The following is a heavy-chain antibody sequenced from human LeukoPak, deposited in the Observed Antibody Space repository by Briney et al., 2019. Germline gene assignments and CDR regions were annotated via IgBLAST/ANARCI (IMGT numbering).Heavy chain of an antibody. CDR3: ARDLAEENSGETGAFDI. D-gene: IGHD6-19*01. CDR2: ITPIFGTA. J-gene: IGHJ3*02. V-gene: IGHV1-69*05. CDR1: GGTFSSYA. Sequence: SVKVSCKASGGTFSSYAISWVRQAPGQGLEWMGGITPIFGTANYAQKFQGRVTITTDESTSTAYMELSSLRSEDTAVYYCARDLAEENSGETGAFDIWGQGTMVTVSS.